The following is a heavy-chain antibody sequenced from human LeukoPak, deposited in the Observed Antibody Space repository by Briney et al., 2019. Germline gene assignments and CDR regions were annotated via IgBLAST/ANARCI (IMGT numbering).Heavy chain of an antibody. Sequence: GGSLRLSCAASGFTFSDYYMTWIRQAPGRGLEWISYINGSSSDAKYADSVKGRFTISRDNAKNSLYLLMNSLRDEDTAVYYCAKAISGSNAVADYWGQGTLVTVSS. CDR2: INGSSSDA. V-gene: IGHV3-11*03. CDR3: AKAISGSNAVADY. CDR1: GFTFSDYY. J-gene: IGHJ4*02. D-gene: IGHD1-26*01.